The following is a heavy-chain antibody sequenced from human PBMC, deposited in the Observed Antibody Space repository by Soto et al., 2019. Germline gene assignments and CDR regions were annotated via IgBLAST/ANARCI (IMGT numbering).Heavy chain of an antibody. CDR1: GYSISSDYY. D-gene: IGHD3-10*01. CDR2: VDHSGRT. CDR3: AKKGYYPSGKINLFDS. V-gene: IGHV4-38-2*01. J-gene: IGHJ4*02. Sequence: SETLSLTCAVSGYSISSDYYWGWIRQPPGKGLEWIGSVDHSGRTYYSPSLRSRLTIFIDTSKDQFSLRLTSVTAADTAMYFCAKKGYYPSGKINLFDSWGPGTLVTVS.